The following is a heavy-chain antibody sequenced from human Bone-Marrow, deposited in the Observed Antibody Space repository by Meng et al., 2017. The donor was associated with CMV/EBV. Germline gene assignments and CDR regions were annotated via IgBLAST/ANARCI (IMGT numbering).Heavy chain of an antibody. Sequence: PTCSFPGGSISNYYWSWMRQPAGKGLEWIGRIYSSGSTNYNTSLKSRVTMSVDTSKNQFSLKLSSVTAADTAVYYCAREVGSGCFDPWGQGTLVTVSS. V-gene: IGHV4-4*07. D-gene: IGHD1-26*01. CDR3: AREVGSGCFDP. CDR2: IYSSGST. J-gene: IGHJ5*02. CDR1: GGSISNYY.